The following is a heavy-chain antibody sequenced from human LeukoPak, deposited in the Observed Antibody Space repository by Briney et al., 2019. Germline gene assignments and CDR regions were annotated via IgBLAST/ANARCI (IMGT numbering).Heavy chain of an antibody. CDR2: FEPEDGEA. CDR1: GDTLTESS. J-gene: IGHJ4*02. D-gene: IGHD6-13*01. Sequence: ASVKGSWKVSGDTLTESSTPWVRQAPGKGVEWMGGFEPEDGEAIYSQRFQGRLTLTEDTSTDTAYMELSSLTSEDTAVYFCAADLGQLLSYWGQGTLVTVSS. V-gene: IGHV1-24*01. CDR3: AADLGQLLSY.